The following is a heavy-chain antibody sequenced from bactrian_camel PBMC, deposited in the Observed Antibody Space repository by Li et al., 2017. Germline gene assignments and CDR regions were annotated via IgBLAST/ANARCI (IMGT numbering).Heavy chain of an antibody. CDR1: GITFSNHD. Sequence: VQLVESGGGLVQPGGSLRLSCTVSGITFSNHDMSWVRQAPGKEVEWVAGITSLFRTTSYRGSVKGRFTISRDNAKKTLYLQMNSLKTEDTAVYYCALGSSSQSTMTARGQGTQVTVS. V-gene: IGHV3S40*01. J-gene: IGHJ4*01. CDR2: ITSLFRTT. D-gene: IGHD6*01.